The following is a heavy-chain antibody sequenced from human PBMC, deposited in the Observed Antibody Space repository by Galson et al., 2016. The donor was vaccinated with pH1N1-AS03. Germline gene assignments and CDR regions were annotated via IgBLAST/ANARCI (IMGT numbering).Heavy chain of an antibody. J-gene: IGHJ4*02. CDR1: KFTFSRFS. Sequence: SLRLSCAATKFTFSRFSMRWVRQAPGKGLEWVAAISFDGSNKHYADSVKGRFTISRDDAKNTLYLQMNSLRSEDTAVYFCTRDLGRFLEWVLDYWGQGSLVTVSS. CDR3: TRDLGRFLEWVLDY. V-gene: IGHV3-30*04. D-gene: IGHD3-3*01. CDR2: ISFDGSNK.